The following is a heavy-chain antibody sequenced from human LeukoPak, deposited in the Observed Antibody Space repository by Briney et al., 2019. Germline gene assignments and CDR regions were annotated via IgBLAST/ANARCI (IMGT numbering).Heavy chain of an antibody. Sequence: GGSLRLSCAASGFTFSTYGMHWVRQAPGTGLEWVAVISYDGSNKYYADSVKGRFTISRDNSKNTLYLQMDSLRVEDTALYYCAKAYYDTSAYCRTPFDYWGQGTLVTVSS. D-gene: IGHD3-22*01. V-gene: IGHV3-30*18. CDR2: ISYDGSNK. CDR1: GFTFSTYG. CDR3: AKAYYDTSAYCRTPFDY. J-gene: IGHJ4*02.